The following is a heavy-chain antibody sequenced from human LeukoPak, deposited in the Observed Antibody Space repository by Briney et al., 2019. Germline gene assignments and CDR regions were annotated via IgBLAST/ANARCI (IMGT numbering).Heavy chain of an antibody. D-gene: IGHD2-8*02. CDR2: IYSAGSI. Sequence: PGGSLRLSCTVSGFTVISNSMSWVRQAPGKGLEWVSFIYSAGSIYYSDSVKGRFTISIDNSKSTLSLQMNSLRAEDSAIYYCAKGTLEHCTGAICYPFDYWGQGSLVTVSS. J-gene: IGHJ4*02. CDR1: GFTVISNS. CDR3: AKGTLEHCTGAICYPFDY. V-gene: IGHV3-53*01.